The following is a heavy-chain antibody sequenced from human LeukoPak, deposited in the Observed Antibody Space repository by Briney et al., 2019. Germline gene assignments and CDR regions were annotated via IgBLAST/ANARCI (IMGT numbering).Heavy chain of an antibody. D-gene: IGHD2-2*01. Sequence: SETMSLTCADYGGSFSGYYWSWIRQPPGKGLEWIGEINHSGSTNYNPSLKSRVTISVDTSKNQFSLKLSSVTAADTAVYYCARGNRYCSSTSCYVGRFDYWGQGTLVTVSS. CDR2: INHSGST. V-gene: IGHV4-34*01. J-gene: IGHJ4*02. CDR3: ARGNRYCSSTSCYVGRFDY. CDR1: GGSFSGYY.